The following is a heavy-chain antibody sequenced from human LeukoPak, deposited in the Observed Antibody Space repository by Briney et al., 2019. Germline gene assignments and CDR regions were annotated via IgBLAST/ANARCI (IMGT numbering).Heavy chain of an antibody. CDR3: ARGGGLDV. J-gene: IGHJ6*02. CDR1: GFTFSNYI. V-gene: IGHV3-7*03. CDR2: INHNGNVN. Sequence: PGGSLRLSCAASGFTFSNYIMHWARQAPGKGLEWVASINHNGNVNYYVDSVKGRFTISRDNAKNSLYLQMSNLRAEDTAVYFCARGGGLDVWGQGATVTVSS. D-gene: IGHD3-16*01.